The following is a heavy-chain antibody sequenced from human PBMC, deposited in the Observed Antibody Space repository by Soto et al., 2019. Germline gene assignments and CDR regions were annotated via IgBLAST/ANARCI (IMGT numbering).Heavy chain of an antibody. CDR2: IYYSGST. V-gene: IGHV4-59*08. CDR1: SGSISTYY. CDR3: ARRGGSSGWYDWFDP. J-gene: IGHJ5*02. Sequence: SETLSLPYTVSSGSISTYYWSWIRQPPGKGLEWIGYIYYSGSTNYNPSLKSRVTISVDTSKNQFSLKLSSVTAADTAVYYCARRGGSSGWYDWFDPWGQGTLVTVSS. D-gene: IGHD6-19*01.